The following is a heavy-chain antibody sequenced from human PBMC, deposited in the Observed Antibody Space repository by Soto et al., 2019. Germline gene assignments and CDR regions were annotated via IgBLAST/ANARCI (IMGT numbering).Heavy chain of an antibody. J-gene: IGHJ6*02. Sequence: QVQLVQSGAEVKKPGSSVRVSCKASGTIFSSYTISWVRQAPGQGLEWMGRIIPLLGETNSAQNCQGRVTLTSDKSTNTAYMELNSLRLEDTALYYCARGLGGRMDDWGQGTTVTVSS. D-gene: IGHD3-16*01. CDR1: GTIFSSYT. CDR2: IIPLLGET. V-gene: IGHV1-69*08. CDR3: ARGLGGRMDD.